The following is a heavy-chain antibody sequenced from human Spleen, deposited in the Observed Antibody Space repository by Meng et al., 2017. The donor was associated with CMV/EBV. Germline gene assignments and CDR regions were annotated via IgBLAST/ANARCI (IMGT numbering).Heavy chain of an antibody. V-gene: IGHV3-48*03. Sequence: GESLKISCAGSGFTFSSYEMNWVRQAPGKGLEWVSYVSSSGNTIYYTDSVKGRFTSSRDNAKNSLYLQMNSLRAEDTAVYYCARDGGETYCSSTSCYPNWFDPWGQGTLVTVSS. CDR2: VSSSGNTI. D-gene: IGHD2-2*01. CDR3: ARDGGETYCSSTSCYPNWFDP. CDR1: GFTFSSYE. J-gene: IGHJ5*02.